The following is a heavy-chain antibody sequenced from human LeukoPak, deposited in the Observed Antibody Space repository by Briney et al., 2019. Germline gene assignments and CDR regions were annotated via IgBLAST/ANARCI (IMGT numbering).Heavy chain of an antibody. Sequence: GGSLTLSCAASAFTVSSNYMSWVRQAPGKGLEWVSVIYSGGGTYYADSVKGRFTISRDNSKNTLYLQMNSLRAEDTAVYYCARGHSNGLYYFDYWGQGTLVTVSS. J-gene: IGHJ4*02. CDR1: AFTVSSNY. V-gene: IGHV3-53*01. CDR2: IYSGGGT. CDR3: ARGHSNGLYYFDY. D-gene: IGHD6-19*01.